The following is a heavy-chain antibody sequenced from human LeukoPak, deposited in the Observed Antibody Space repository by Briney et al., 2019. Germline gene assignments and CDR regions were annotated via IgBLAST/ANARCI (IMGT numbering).Heavy chain of an antibody. D-gene: IGHD6-6*01. Sequence: SETLSFTRTVSGGSISTYYWSWIRRPPGKGLEWIAYIHASGPTNYNPSLKSRITIPVDTSKNQFSLKLSSVTAADTAVYYCARHDAGIAARPFDNWGQGTLVTVSS. CDR3: ARHDAGIAARPFDN. CDR1: GGSISTYY. J-gene: IGHJ4*02. CDR2: IHASGPT. V-gene: IGHV4-4*09.